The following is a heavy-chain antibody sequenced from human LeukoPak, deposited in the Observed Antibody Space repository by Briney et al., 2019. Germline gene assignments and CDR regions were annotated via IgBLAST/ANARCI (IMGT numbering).Heavy chain of an antibody. Sequence: ASMKVSCKASGYTFTGYYMHWVRQAPGQGLEWMGWINPNSGGTSNAQKFQGRVTMTRDTSISTAYMELSRLRSDDTAVYYCARGGYYYYMDVWGKGTTVTVSS. J-gene: IGHJ6*03. CDR3: ARGGYYYYMDV. CDR1: GYTFTGYY. CDR2: INPNSGGT. V-gene: IGHV1-2*02.